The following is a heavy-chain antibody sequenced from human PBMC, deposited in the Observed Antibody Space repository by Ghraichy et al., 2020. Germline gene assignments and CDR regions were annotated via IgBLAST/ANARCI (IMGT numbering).Heavy chain of an antibody. CDR1: GGSISSGGYY. CDR2: IYYSGST. D-gene: IGHD5-18*01. V-gene: IGHV4-31*03. Sequence: SETLSLTCTVSGGSISSGGYYWSWIRQHPGKGLEWIGYIYYSGSTYYNPSLKSRVTISVDTSKNQFSLKLSSVTAADTAVYYCARGQGGYSYGFLDYWGQGTLVTVSS. J-gene: IGHJ4*02. CDR3: ARGQGGYSYGFLDY.